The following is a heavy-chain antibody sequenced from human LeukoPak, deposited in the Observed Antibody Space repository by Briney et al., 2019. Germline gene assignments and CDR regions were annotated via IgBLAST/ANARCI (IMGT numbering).Heavy chain of an antibody. D-gene: IGHD6-13*01. CDR1: GASFSSSTYY. Sequence: SETLSHTCTVSGASFSSSTYYWGWIRQPPGKGLEWIGSIYYGGGTYYNPSLKSRVTMSVDTSQKQFSLKLSSVTAADTAVYYCARHAGGIAAAGTRPFDYWGQGTLVTVSS. J-gene: IGHJ4*02. V-gene: IGHV4-39*01. CDR2: IYYGGGT. CDR3: ARHAGGIAAAGTRPFDY.